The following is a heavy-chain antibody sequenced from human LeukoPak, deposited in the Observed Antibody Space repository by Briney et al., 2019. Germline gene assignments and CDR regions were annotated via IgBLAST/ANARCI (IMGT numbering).Heavy chain of an antibody. J-gene: IGHJ4*02. CDR1: GFTFSSYW. CDR2: INSDGSST. CDR3: ARVGVAAAGSYYFDY. D-gene: IGHD6-13*01. V-gene: IGHV3-74*01. Sequence: GGSLRLSCAASGFTFSSYWMHWVRQAPGKGLVWVSRINSDGSSTRYADSVKGRFTISRDNAKNTLYLQMNSLRAEDTAVYYCARVGVAAAGSYYFDYWGQGTLATVSS.